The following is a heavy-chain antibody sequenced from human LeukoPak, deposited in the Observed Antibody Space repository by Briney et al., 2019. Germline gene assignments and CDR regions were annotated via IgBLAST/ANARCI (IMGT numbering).Heavy chain of an antibody. Sequence: GGSLRLSCAASGFTFSSYAMSWVRQAPGKGLEWVSSISGTSGNTYYADSVKGRFAISRDNSKDTLYLQMNSLRAEDTAIYYCAKFRADSGGWPFDYWGQGTLVTVSS. D-gene: IGHD6-19*01. V-gene: IGHV3-23*01. CDR1: GFTFSSYA. CDR3: AKFRADSGGWPFDY. CDR2: ISGTSGNT. J-gene: IGHJ4*02.